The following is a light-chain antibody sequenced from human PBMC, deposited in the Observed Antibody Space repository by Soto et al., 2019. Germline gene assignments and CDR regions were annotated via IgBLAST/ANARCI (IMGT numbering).Light chain of an antibody. J-gene: IGKJ4*01. V-gene: IGKV3-15*01. CDR3: QQYGSSP. CDR1: QSVRSS. Sequence: EIVMTQSPATLSVSPGERATLSCRASQSVRSSLAWYQQTPGQAPRLLVFDASTRATGIPARFSGSGSGTDFTLTISSLEPEDFAVYYCQQYGSSPFGGGTKVDIK. CDR2: DAS.